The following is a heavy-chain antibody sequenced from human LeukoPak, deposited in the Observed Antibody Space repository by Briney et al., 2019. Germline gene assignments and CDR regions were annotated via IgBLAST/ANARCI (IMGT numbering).Heavy chain of an antibody. CDR2: IIPIFGTA. V-gene: IGHV1-69*13. CDR3: ARERNYYDSSGYYLTNDAFDI. CDR1: GCTFSSYA. Sequence: GASLKVSCKASGCTFSSYAISWVRQAPGQGLEWMGGIIPIFGTANYAQKCQGRVTITADESTSTAYMELSSLRSEDTAVYYCARERNYYDSSGYYLTNDAFDIWGQGTMVTVSS. D-gene: IGHD3-22*01. J-gene: IGHJ3*02.